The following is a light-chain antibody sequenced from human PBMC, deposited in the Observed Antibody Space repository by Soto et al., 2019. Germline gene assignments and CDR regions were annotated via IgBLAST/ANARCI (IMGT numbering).Light chain of an antibody. CDR2: DAS. CDR1: QSVSSW. J-gene: IGKJ1*01. V-gene: IGKV1-5*01. Sequence: DIQMTQTPATLSAFAGDRVTVTCRASQSVSSWVAWYQEKPGRGPKLLIYDASTWQSGVPSRFIGSGSGTEFTLTITSLQPDDFATYYCQHYNTYSPGTFGQATRVEVK. CDR3: QHYNTYSPGT.